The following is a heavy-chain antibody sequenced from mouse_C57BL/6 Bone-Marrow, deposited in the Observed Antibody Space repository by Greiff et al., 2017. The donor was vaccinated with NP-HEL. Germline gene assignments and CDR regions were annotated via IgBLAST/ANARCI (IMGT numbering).Heavy chain of an antibody. CDR2: IWRGGST. CDR3: NGRYAMDY. V-gene: IGHV2-5*01. CDR1: GFSLTSYG. Sequence: VQLQQSGPGLVQPSPSLSITCTVSGFSLTSYGVHWVRQSPGKGLEWLGVIWRGGSTDYNAPFLSRLSITKEKSKSQVFFKMNSLQADDTDIYYCNGRYAMDYWGQGTSVTVSS. J-gene: IGHJ4*01.